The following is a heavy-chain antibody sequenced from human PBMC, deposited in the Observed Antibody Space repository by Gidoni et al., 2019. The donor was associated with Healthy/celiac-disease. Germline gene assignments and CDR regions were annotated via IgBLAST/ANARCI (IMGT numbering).Heavy chain of an antibody. J-gene: IGHJ6*02. D-gene: IGHD6-25*01. CDR2: INHSGST. CDR1: GGSFGGYY. V-gene: IGHV4-34*01. Sequence: QVQLQQWGAGLLKPSETLSLTCAVYGGSFGGYYWSWIRQPPGKGLEWIGEINHSGSTNYNPSLKSRVTISVDTSKNQFSLKLSSVTAADTAVYYCARGHKGGYNAVGYYYGMDVWGQGTTVTVSS. CDR3: ARGHKGGYNAVGYYYGMDV.